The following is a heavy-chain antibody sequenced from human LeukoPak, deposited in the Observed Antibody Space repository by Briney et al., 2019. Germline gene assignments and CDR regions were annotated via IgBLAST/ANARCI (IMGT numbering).Heavy chain of an antibody. CDR1: GFTFSSYR. CDR3: ARDTRTFDY. D-gene: IGHD1-26*01. V-gene: IGHV3-7*01. Sequence: GGSLRLSCAASGFTFSSYRMNWVRQAPGKGLEWVANIKQDGSEKYYVDSVKGRFTISRDNAKNSLFLQMNSLRAEDTAVYYCARDTRTFDYWGQGTLVTVSS. CDR2: IKQDGSEK. J-gene: IGHJ4*02.